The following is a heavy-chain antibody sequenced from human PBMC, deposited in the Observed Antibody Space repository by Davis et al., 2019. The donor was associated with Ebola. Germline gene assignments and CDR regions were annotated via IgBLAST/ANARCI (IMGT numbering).Heavy chain of an antibody. J-gene: IGHJ5*02. CDR2: ISSSGSTI. Sequence: LSLTCAASGFTFSSYSMNWVRQAPGKGLEWVSYISSSGSTIYYADSVKGRFTISRDNAKNSLYLQMNSLRAEDTAVYYCAREVGIAVAGTRIPPSWGQGTLVTVSS. V-gene: IGHV3-48*04. CDR1: GFTFSSYS. CDR3: AREVGIAVAGTRIPPS. D-gene: IGHD6-19*01.